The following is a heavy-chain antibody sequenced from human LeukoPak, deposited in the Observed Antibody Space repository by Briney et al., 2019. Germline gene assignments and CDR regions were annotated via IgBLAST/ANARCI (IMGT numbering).Heavy chain of an antibody. Sequence: PSETLSLTCAVYGGSFSGYYWSWIRQPPGKGLEWIGEINHSGGTNYNPSLKSRVTISVDTSKNQFSLKLSSVTAADTAVYYCARGRILRFLEWSHSYYYYGMDVWGQGTTVTVSS. CDR1: GGSFSGYY. V-gene: IGHV4-34*01. CDR2: INHSGGT. D-gene: IGHD3-3*01. J-gene: IGHJ6*02. CDR3: ARGRILRFLEWSHSYYYYGMDV.